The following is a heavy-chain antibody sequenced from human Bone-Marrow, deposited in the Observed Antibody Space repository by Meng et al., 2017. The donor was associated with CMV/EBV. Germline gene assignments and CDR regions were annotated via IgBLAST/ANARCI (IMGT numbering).Heavy chain of an antibody. CDR3: ARSGGPLEGDY. CDR2: INHSGST. V-gene: IGHV4-39*07. J-gene: IGHJ4*02. Sequence: GSLRLSCTVSGGSISSSSYYWSWIRQPPGKGLEWIGEINHSGSTNYNPSLKSRVTISVDTSKNQFSLKLSSVAAADTAVYYCARSGGPLEGDYWGQGTLVTVSS. CDR1: GGSISSSSYY. D-gene: IGHD1-26*01.